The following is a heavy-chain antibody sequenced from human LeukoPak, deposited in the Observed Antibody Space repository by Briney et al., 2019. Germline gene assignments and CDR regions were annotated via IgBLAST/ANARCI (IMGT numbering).Heavy chain of an antibody. J-gene: IGHJ4*02. V-gene: IGHV1-2*02. CDR3: ARESNIIVVVAATPSDY. Sequence: GTSVKVSCKASGYTFTGYYMHWVRQAPGQGLEWMGWINPNSGGTNYAQKFQGRVTMTRDTSITTAYMEMSRLRSDDTAVYYCARESNIIVVVAATPSDYWGQGTLVTVSS. CDR1: GYTFTGYY. D-gene: IGHD2-15*01. CDR2: INPNSGGT.